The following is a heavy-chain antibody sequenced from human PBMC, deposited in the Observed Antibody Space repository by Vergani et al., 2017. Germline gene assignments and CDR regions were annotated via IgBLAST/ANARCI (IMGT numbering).Heavy chain of an antibody. CDR1: GFTFSSYA. J-gene: IGHJ6*03. Sequence: EVQLLESGGGLVQPGGSLRLSCAASGFTFSSYAMSWVWQAPGQGLEWVSAISGCGGSTYYADSVKGRFTISRDNSKNTLYLQNNSLRAEDTAVYYCASEAGYSSGWYLLDYYYYYMDVWGKGTTVTVSS. V-gene: IGHV3-23*01. D-gene: IGHD6-19*01. CDR3: ASEAGYSSGWYLLDYYYYYMDV. CDR2: ISGCGGST.